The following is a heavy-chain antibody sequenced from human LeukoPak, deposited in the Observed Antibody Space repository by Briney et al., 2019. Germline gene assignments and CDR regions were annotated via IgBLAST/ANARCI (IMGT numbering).Heavy chain of an antibody. CDR1: GFTFSSYA. J-gene: IGHJ5*02. D-gene: IGHD1-26*01. CDR2: ISGSGGST. V-gene: IGHV3-23*01. CDR3: AKDRVGATRYNWFDP. Sequence: GGALRLSCAASGFTFSSYAMSWVRQAPGKGLEWVSAISGSGGSTYYADSVQGRFTISRDNSKNTLYLQMNSLRAEDTAVYYCAKDRVGATRYNWFDPWGQGTLVTVSS.